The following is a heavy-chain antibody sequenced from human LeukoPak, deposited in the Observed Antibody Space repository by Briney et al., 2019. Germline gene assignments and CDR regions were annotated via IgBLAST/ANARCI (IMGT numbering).Heavy chain of an antibody. V-gene: IGHV3-74*01. CDR3: ARDREEYSSSWSVYYYYYYMDV. J-gene: IGHJ6*03. CDR2: INSDGSST. CDR1: GFTFSSYW. D-gene: IGHD6-13*01. Sequence: AGYLRFSCAASGFTFSSYWMHWVRQAPGMGLVWVSRINSDGSSTSYADSVKGRFTITRDNAKNTLYLQMNSLRAEDTAVYYCARDREEYSSSWSVYYYYYYMDVWGKGTTVTVSS.